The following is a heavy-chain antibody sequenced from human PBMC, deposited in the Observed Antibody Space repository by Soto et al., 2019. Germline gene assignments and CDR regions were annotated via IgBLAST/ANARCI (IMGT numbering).Heavy chain of an antibody. J-gene: IGHJ4*02. D-gene: IGHD2-2*01. V-gene: IGHV3-30*18. CDR3: VKDTLGGMTPVFMPGPD. CDR1: GLTFSTYG. Sequence: VQLVESGGGVVQPGRYLRLCCAASGLTFSTYGFPWVRQAPGKGLEWVAVISNDVRNIHYAESVKGRFTISRDNSKNTLYLQMNSLRPNDTAVYYCVKDTLGGMTPVFMPGPDWGQGTLVTVSS. CDR2: ISNDVRNI.